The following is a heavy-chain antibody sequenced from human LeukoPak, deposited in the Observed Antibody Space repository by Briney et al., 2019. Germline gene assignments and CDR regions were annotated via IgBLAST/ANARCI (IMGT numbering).Heavy chain of an antibody. CDR2: ISSSSGYT. J-gene: IGHJ4*02. V-gene: IGHV3-11*05. D-gene: IGHD6-19*01. CDR3: ARGRGSGWYVDY. CDR1: GFTFSDYY. Sequence: GGSLRLSCAASGFTFSDYYMTWIRQAPGKGLEWVSYISSSSGYTNYADSVKGRFTISGDNAKNSLYLQLNSLRAEDTALYYCARGRGSGWYVDYWGQGTLVTVSS.